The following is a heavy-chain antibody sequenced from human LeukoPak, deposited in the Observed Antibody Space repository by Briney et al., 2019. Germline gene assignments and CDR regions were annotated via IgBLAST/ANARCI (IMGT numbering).Heavy chain of an antibody. CDR3: ARPLTTSGWYFDL. V-gene: IGHV1-69*05. D-gene: IGHD1-14*01. Sequence: SVKVSCKASGGTFSSYAISWVRQAPGQGLEWMGGIIPIFGTANYAQKFQDRVTMTRDTSISTAYMELSSLRSDDTAIYYCARPLTTSGWYFDLWGRGTLVTVSS. CDR2: IIPIFGTA. J-gene: IGHJ2*01. CDR1: GGTFSSYA.